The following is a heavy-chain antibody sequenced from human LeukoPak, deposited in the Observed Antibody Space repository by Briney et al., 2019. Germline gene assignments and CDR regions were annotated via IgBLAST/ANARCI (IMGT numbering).Heavy chain of an antibody. CDR2: ISHDGSLK. CDR1: GFTYSSFG. Sequence: GRSLRLSCAASGFTYSSFGMHWVRQAPGKGLEWVAVISHDGSLKHYLDPVKGRFTISRDNSKNTMYLQMDSLRVEDTAVYYCAKKSNYGSGAGDSLDIWGHGTLVTVSS. V-gene: IGHV3-30*18. CDR3: AKKSNYGSGAGDSLDI. J-gene: IGHJ3*02. D-gene: IGHD3-10*01.